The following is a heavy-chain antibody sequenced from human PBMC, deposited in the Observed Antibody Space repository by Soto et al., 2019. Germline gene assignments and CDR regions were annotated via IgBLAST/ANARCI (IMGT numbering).Heavy chain of an antibody. CDR2: IYYSGST. CDR3: ARGPDCSGGSCYSVSWFDP. J-gene: IGHJ5*02. Sequence: SETLSLTCTVSGGSISSGDYYWSWIRQPQGKGLEWIGYIYYSGSTYYNPSLKSRVTISVDTSKNQFSLKLSSVTAADTAVYYCARGPDCSGGSCYSVSWFDPWGQGTLVTVSS. CDR1: GGSISSGDYY. D-gene: IGHD2-15*01. V-gene: IGHV4-30-4*01.